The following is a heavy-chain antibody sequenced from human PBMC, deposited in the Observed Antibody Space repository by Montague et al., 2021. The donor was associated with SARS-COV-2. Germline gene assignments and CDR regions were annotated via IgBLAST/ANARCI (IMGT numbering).Heavy chain of an antibody. J-gene: IGHJ3*01. D-gene: IGHD3-3*01. Sequence: SETLSLTCAVYGGSFTGHYWTWIRQPPGKGLEWIGEINHSGSSNYNPSLESRVTMSVDTSKNQFSLRLNSVSAADTAVYYCARAQVTIFGVLIMLPAAGAVDVWGQGTTVTDSS. CDR3: ARAQVTIFGVLIMLPAAGAVDV. CDR1: GGSFTGHY. CDR2: INHSGSS. V-gene: IGHV4-34*01.